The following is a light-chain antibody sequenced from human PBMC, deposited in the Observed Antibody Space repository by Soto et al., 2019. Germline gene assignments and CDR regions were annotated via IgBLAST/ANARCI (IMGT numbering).Light chain of an antibody. CDR3: QQYVSFPDT. V-gene: IGKV3-20*01. J-gene: IGKJ2*01. CDR1: QSVSNNY. Sequence: EIVLTQSPGTLSLSPGDRATLTCRASQSVSNNYLAWYQQRPGQAPRLLIFGASTRAAGIPDRFSGSGSGTDFSLTITRVEPEDFAVYFCQQYVSFPDTFGLGTTLDIK. CDR2: GAS.